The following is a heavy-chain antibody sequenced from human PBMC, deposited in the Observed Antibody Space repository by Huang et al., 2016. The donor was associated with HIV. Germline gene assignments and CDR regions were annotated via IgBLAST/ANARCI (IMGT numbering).Heavy chain of an antibody. CDR1: GGSLSGQY. D-gene: IGHD3-3*02. CDR2: IGGLTGKV. J-gene: IGHJ6*02. V-gene: IGHV4-34*02. Sequence: QVHLQQWGAGLVRPSETLSLTCAVFGGSLSGQYWTWIRQSPGRGLEWMGEIGGLTGKVNYKSSLRSRLTISVNTAKNQFSLNLTSVTAADTGLYYCGRTGGYVRERFYHFSTDIWSPGTAVIVSS. CDR3: GRTGGYVRERFYHFSTDI.